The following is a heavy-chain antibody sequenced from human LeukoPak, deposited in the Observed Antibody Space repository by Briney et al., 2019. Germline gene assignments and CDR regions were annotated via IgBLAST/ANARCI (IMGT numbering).Heavy chain of an antibody. CDR2: VHHSGSP. CDR3: AKHIDCSGSSCYQGGSSSPCNWFDP. V-gene: IGHV4-38-2*02. D-gene: IGHD2-2*01. CDR1: GYSISIGYY. J-gene: IGHJ5*02. Sequence: SETLSLTCNVSGYSISIGYYWGWIRQPPGKGLEWIGSVHHSGSPHYNPSLRSRVAILVDTPNNQFSLKLFSVTAADTAIYYCAKHIDCSGSSCYQGGSSSPCNWFDPWGQGTLVTVSS.